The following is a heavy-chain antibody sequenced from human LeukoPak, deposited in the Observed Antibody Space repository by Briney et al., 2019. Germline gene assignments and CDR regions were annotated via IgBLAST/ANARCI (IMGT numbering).Heavy chain of an antibody. CDR2: IYPGDSDT. Sequence: GESLKISCKGSGYSFTSYWIGWVRQMPGKGLEWMGIIYPGDSDTRYSPSFQGQVTISADKSISTAYLQWSSLKASDTAMYYCARRSNYYDSSGYYYYYYGMDVWGQGTTVTVSS. J-gene: IGHJ6*02. V-gene: IGHV5-51*01. CDR3: ARRSNYYDSSGYYYYYYGMDV. CDR1: GYSFTSYW. D-gene: IGHD3-22*01.